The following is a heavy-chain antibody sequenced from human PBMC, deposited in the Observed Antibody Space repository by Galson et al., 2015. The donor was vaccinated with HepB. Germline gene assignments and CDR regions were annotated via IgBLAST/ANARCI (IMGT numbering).Heavy chain of an antibody. CDR1: GYTFTSYD. D-gene: IGHD2-2*01. Sequence: SVKVSCKASGYTFTSYDINWVRQATGQGLEWMGWMNPNSGNTGYAQKFQGRVTMTRNTSISTAYMELSSLRSEDTAVYYCARGKRYCSSTSCSRWFDPWGQGTLVTVSS. CDR2: MNPNSGNT. CDR3: ARGKRYCSSTSCSRWFDP. J-gene: IGHJ5*02. V-gene: IGHV1-8*01.